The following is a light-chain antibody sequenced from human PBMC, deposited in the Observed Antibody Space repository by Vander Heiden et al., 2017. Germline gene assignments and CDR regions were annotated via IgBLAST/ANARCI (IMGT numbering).Light chain of an antibody. V-gene: IGKV4-1*01. CDR1: QSVLHSSDNKNY. CDR3: QQYYSTPLT. CDR2: WAS. Sequence: DIVMTQSPDSLAVSLGERATINCKSSQSVLHSSDNKNYLVWYQQKPGQPPKLLMYWASTRESGVPDRFSGSGSGTDFTLTISSLQAEDVAVYYCQQYYSTPLTFGGGTKVEIK. J-gene: IGKJ4*01.